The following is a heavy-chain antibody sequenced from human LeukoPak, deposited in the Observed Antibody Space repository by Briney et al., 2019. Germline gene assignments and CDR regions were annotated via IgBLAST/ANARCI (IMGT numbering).Heavy chain of an antibody. J-gene: IGHJ5*02. Sequence: GGSLRLSCAASGFTFSTYSMSWVRQAPGKGLEWVSGISSGGSVTYYADSVKGRFTISRDNSKNTLFLQANSLTAEDTAIYYCAKGASSAWFDPWGQGTLVTVSS. D-gene: IGHD3-10*01. CDR2: ISSGGSVT. V-gene: IGHV3-23*01. CDR1: GFTFSTYS. CDR3: AKGASSAWFDP.